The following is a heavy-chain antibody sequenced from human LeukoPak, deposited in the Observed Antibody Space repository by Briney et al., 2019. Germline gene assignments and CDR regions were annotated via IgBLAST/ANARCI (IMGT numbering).Heavy chain of an antibody. D-gene: IGHD3-10*01. Sequence: GGSLRLSCAASGFIFSSYEMNWVRQAPGKGLEWASYISSGGSTIYYADSVKGRFTISRDNAKNSLYLQMNSLRAEDTAVYYCARVGWFGGFYFDYWGQGILVTVSS. CDR1: GFIFSSYE. CDR3: ARVGWFGGFYFDY. V-gene: IGHV3-48*03. J-gene: IGHJ4*02. CDR2: ISSGGSTI.